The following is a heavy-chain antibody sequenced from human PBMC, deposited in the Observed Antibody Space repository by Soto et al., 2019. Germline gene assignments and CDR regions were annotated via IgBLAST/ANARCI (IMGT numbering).Heavy chain of an antibody. CDR2: IYYSGVT. CDR1: GGSITSYY. Sequence: QVQLQESGPGLVKPSETLSLTCTVSGGSITSYYWSWLRQPPGKGLEWIGNIYYSGVTDYNPSLKSRVTMSVDTSRERFSLKLSSVTAADTALYHCARGGASGATTNYWGRGTLVTVSS. D-gene: IGHD3-10*01. V-gene: IGHV4-59*01. CDR3: ARGGASGATTNY. J-gene: IGHJ4*02.